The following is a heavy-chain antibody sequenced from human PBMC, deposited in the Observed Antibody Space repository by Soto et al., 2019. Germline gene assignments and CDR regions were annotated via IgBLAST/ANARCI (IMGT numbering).Heavy chain of an antibody. CDR1: GDSIRISSYY. Sequence: QLQLQESGPGLVKPSETLSLTCSVSGDSIRISSYYWGWVRQPPGKGLEWIGSIHYSGSTHYNPSLQSRVTISGDASKKQFSLKLGSVTAADTAMYYCASTKDETLYFDYWGQGNLVTVSS. V-gene: IGHV4-39*01. CDR2: IHYSGST. J-gene: IGHJ4*02. CDR3: ASTKDETLYFDY. D-gene: IGHD2-15*01.